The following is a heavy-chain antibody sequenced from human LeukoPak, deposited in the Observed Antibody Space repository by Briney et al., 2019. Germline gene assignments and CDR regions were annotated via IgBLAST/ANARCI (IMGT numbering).Heavy chain of an antibody. CDR2: INTNTGNP. CDR1: GYTFTSYA. J-gene: IGHJ4*02. Sequence: ASVKVSCTASGYTFTSYAMNWVRQAPGQGLEWMGWINTNTGNPTYAQGFTGRFVFSLDTSVSTAYLQISSLKAEDTAVYYCARDQGVSIAVAGLDYWGQGTLVTVSS. V-gene: IGHV7-4-1*02. D-gene: IGHD6-19*01. CDR3: ARDQGVSIAVAGLDY.